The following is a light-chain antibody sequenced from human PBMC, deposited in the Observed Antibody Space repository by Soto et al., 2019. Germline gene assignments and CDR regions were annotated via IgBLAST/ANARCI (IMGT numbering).Light chain of an antibody. CDR2: GAS. J-gene: IGKJ1*01. Sequence: EIVLTQSPGTLSLSPGERATLSCRASQSVSSSYLAWYQQKPGQAPRPLIYGASSRAIGIPDRFSGSGSGTDFTLTISRLEPEDFAEYYCQQYGSSPWTFGQGTKVDIK. CDR1: QSVSSSY. CDR3: QQYGSSPWT. V-gene: IGKV3-20*01.